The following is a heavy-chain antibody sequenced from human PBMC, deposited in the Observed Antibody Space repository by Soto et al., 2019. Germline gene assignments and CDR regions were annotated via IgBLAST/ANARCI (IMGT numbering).Heavy chain of an antibody. CDR2: INPSGGST. D-gene: IGHD6-13*01. Sequence: VKVSCKASGYTFTSYYMHWVRQAPGQGLEWMGIINPSGGSTSYAQKFQGRVTMTRDTSTSTVYMELSSLRSEDTAVYYCASERVYRVYVLYYYYGMDVWGQGTTVTVSS. V-gene: IGHV1-46*01. CDR3: ASERVYRVYVLYYYYGMDV. CDR1: GYTFTSYY. J-gene: IGHJ6*02.